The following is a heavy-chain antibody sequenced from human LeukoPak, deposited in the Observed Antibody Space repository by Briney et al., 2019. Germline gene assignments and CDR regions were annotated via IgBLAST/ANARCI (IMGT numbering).Heavy chain of an antibody. CDR3: ARDLGIAAAGTGATYYFDY. CDR2: ISSSCSYI. Sequence: GGSLRLSCAASGFTFSSYSMNWVRQAPGKGLEWVSSISSSCSYIYYADSVKGRFTISRDNAKNSLYLQVNSLRAEDTAVYCCARDLGIAAAGTGATYYFDYWGQGTLVTVSS. J-gene: IGHJ4*02. CDR1: GFTFSSYS. D-gene: IGHD6-13*01. V-gene: IGHV3-21*01.